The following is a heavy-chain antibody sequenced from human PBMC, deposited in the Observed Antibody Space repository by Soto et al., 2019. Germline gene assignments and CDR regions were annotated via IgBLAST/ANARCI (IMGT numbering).Heavy chain of an antibody. J-gene: IGHJ4*02. V-gene: IGHV3-30*18. CDR3: AKPSYITGWQITETPFDY. Sequence: LGGSLRLSCATSGFAFRSYGMHWVRHAPGKGLEWVAFASYDGINKNYADSVKGRFTISRDSSKSTVYLQMNNLRVEDTAVYYCAKPSYITGWQITETPFDYWGQGTLVTVSS. D-gene: IGHD1-20*01. CDR2: ASYDGINK. CDR1: GFAFRSYG.